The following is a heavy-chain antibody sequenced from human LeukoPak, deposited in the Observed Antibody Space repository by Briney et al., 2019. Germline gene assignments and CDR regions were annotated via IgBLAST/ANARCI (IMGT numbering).Heavy chain of an antibody. D-gene: IGHD3-22*01. CDR1: GGSISSSSYY. CDR3: AKDYYDSSGYSNYFDY. CDR2: IYYSGST. J-gene: IGHJ4*02. Sequence: PSETLSLTCTVSGGSISSSSYYWGWIRQPPGKGLEWIGSIYYSGSTYYNPSLKSRVTISVDTSKNQSSLKLSSVTAADTAVYYCAKDYYDSSGYSNYFDYWGQGTLVTVSS. V-gene: IGHV4-39*02.